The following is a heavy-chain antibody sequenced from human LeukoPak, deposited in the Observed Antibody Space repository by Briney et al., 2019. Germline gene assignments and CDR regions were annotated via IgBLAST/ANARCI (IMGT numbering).Heavy chain of an antibody. V-gene: IGHV4-59*08. D-gene: IGHD1-14*01. J-gene: IGHJ4*02. CDR2: IHNSGRT. Sequence: SSETLSLTCSVSGGSVSSYYWSWIRQSPGKGLEWIGYIHNSGRTNYNPSLKSRVTGFVDTSKSQVSLRLSSVTAADTAVYYCARHGTISSESYFDYWGQGALVTVSS. CDR3: ARHGTISSESYFDY. CDR1: GGSVSSYY.